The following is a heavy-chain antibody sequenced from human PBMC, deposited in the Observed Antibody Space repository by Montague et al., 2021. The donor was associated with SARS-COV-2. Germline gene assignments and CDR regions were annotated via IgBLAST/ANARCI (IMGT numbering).Heavy chain of an antibody. V-gene: IGHV4-31*03. J-gene: IGHJ3*02. CDR1: GGSISSGGYY. D-gene: IGHD3-22*01. CDR3: ARVQGITMIVVVIGAFDT. Sequence: TLSLTCTVSGGSISSGGYYWSWIRQHPGKGLEWIGYIYYSGSTCYNPSLKSRVTISVDTSKNQFSLKLSSVTAADTAVYYCARVQGITMIVVVIGAFDTWGQGTMVTVSS. CDR2: IYYSGST.